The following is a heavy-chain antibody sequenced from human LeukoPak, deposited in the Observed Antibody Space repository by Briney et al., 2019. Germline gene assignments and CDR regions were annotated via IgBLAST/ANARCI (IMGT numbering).Heavy chain of an antibody. D-gene: IGHD3-22*01. V-gene: IGHV4-31*03. Sequence: SQTLSLTCTVSGGSISSGGYYWSWIRQHPGKGLEWIGYIYYSGSTYYNPSLKSRVTIPVDTSKNQFSLKLSSVTAADTAVYYCARGAYYYDSSGSYYYYYYMDVWGKGTTVTVSS. J-gene: IGHJ6*03. CDR1: GGSISSGGYY. CDR2: IYYSGST. CDR3: ARGAYYYDSSGSYYYYYYMDV.